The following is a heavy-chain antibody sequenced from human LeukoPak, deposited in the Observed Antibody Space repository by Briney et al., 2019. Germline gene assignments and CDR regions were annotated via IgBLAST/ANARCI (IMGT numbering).Heavy chain of an antibody. CDR2: MNPNSGNT. V-gene: IGHV1-8*02. CDR3: ARAHLVTERQLLSDPPPGAWFDP. CDR1: GYTFTSYG. D-gene: IGHD2-2*01. Sequence: ASVKVSCKASGYTFTSYGISWVRQATGQGLEWMGWMNPNSGNTGYAQKFQGRVTMTRNTSISTAYMELSSLRSEDTAVYYCARAHLVTERQLLSDPPPGAWFDPWVQGTLVTVSS. J-gene: IGHJ5*02.